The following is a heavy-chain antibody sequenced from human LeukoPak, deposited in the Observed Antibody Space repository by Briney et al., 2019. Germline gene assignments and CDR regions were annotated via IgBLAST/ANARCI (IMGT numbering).Heavy chain of an antibody. J-gene: IGHJ4*02. CDR1: GFTFSSYG. CDR2: ISGSGGST. Sequence: GGSLRLSCAASGFTFSSYGMSWVRQAPGKGLEWVSAISGSGGSTYYADSVKGRFTISRDNSKNTLYLQMNSLRAEDTAVYYCAKQSLGSGYPIDYWGQGTLVTVSS. CDR3: AKQSLGSGYPIDY. D-gene: IGHD3-22*01. V-gene: IGHV3-23*01.